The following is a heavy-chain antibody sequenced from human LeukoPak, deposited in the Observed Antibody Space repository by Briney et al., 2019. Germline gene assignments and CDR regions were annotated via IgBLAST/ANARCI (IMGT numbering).Heavy chain of an antibody. CDR1: GLTFSDYW. D-gene: IGHD1-1*01. V-gene: IGHV3-7*01. CDR3: ARESRPEGRLIDIDF. J-gene: IGHJ4*02. Sequence: GRPLRLSCAASGLTFSDYWMSWVRQAPGKGREWVADINQDESEKNHVDSVRGRFTISRDNAEKSLYLQMNSLRAEDTAFYYCARESRPEGRLIDIDFWGQGTLVTVSS. CDR2: INQDESEK.